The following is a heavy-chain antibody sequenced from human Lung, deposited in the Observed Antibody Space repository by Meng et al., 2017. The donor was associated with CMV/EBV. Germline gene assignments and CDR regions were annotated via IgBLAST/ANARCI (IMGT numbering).Heavy chain of an antibody. CDR3: ARRGGGDITLIVGHDY. CDR1: GYTFTRHY. J-gene: IGHJ4*02. Sequence: ASVXVSCKTSGYTFTRHYIHWVRQAPGQGLEWMGMINPNGGNINYAQKFQGRGTMTRDTSTSTVNMELRSLRSEDTALHYCARRGGGDITLIVGHDYWGQGXLVTVSS. CDR2: INPNGGNI. V-gene: IGHV1-46*01. D-gene: IGHD3-22*01.